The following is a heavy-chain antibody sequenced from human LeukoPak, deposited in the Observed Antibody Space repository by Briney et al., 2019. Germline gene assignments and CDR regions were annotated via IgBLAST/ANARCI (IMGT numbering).Heavy chain of an antibody. Sequence: GGSLRLSCAASGFTVSSSYMSWVRQAPGKGLEWVSVIYSGGSTYYADSVKGRFTISRDNSKNTLYLQMNSLRAEDTAVYYCARDLLWFGEVGFGYWGQGTLVTVSS. CDR3: ARDLLWFGEVGFGY. V-gene: IGHV3-53*01. CDR1: GFTVSSSY. J-gene: IGHJ4*02. CDR2: IYSGGST. D-gene: IGHD3-10*01.